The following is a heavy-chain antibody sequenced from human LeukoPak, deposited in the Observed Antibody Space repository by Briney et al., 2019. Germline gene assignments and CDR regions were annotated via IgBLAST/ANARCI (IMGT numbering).Heavy chain of an antibody. CDR1: GFTFGDYA. Sequence: GRSLRLSCTASGFTFGDYAMSWVRQAPGKGLEWVGFIRSKAYGGTTDYAAPVKGRFTISRDDSKNTLYLQMNSLKTEDTAVYYCTTDPLSLFGVVIKLCWGQGTLVTVSS. V-gene: IGHV3-49*04. D-gene: IGHD3-3*01. CDR2: IRSKAYGGTT. CDR3: TTDPLSLFGVVIKLC. J-gene: IGHJ4*02.